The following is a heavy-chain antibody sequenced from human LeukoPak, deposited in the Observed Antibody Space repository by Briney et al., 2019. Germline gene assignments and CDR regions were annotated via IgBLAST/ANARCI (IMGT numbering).Heavy chain of an antibody. D-gene: IGHD2-2*02. CDR3: ARYTPMTSRALDI. CDR2: INPNSGGT. CDR1: GYTFTDYY. J-gene: IGHJ3*02. Sequence: ASVKVSCKASGYTFTDYYMHSVRPAPGQGLEWMGWINPNSGGTIYAQKFQGRITMTRDTSISTAYMELSRLRSDDTAVYYCARYTPMTSRALDIWGQGTMVTVCS. V-gene: IGHV1-2*02.